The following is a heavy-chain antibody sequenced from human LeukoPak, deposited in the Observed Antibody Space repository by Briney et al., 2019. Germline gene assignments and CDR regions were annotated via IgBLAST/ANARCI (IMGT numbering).Heavy chain of an antibody. V-gene: IGHV3-53*01. J-gene: IGHJ4*02. CDR2: IYSDNT. CDR1: GFTVSSNS. Sequence: GGSLRLSCTVSGFTVSSNSMSWVRQAPGKGLEWVSFIYSDNTHYSDSVKGRFTISRDNSKNTLYLQMNSLRAEDTAVYYCAKDPGFYGDYVNYFDCWGQGTLVTVSS. D-gene: IGHD4-17*01. CDR3: AKDPGFYGDYVNYFDC.